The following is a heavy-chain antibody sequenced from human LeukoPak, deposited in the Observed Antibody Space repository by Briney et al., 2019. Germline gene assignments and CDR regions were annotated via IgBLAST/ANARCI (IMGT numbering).Heavy chain of an antibody. Sequence: SETLSLTCTVSGGSISSSSYYWGWVRQPPGKGLEWVGSIYYSGSTYYNPSLKSRVTISVDTSKTQFSLKLSSVTAADTAVYYCARPGSSSSWYSWFDPWGQGTLVTVSS. CDR1: GGSISSSSYY. J-gene: IGHJ5*02. CDR2: IYYSGST. CDR3: ARPGSSSSWYSWFDP. V-gene: IGHV4-39*01. D-gene: IGHD6-13*01.